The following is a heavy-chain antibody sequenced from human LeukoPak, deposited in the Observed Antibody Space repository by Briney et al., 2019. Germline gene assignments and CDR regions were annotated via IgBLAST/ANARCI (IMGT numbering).Heavy chain of an antibody. V-gene: IGHV3-23*01. Sequence: GGSLRLSCAASGFTFSSYAMSWVRQAPGKGLEWVSAISGSGGSTYYADSVKGRFTNSRDNSKNTLYLQMNSLRAEDTAVYYCAKMTTVPPGDAEGFDYWGQGTLVTVSS. J-gene: IGHJ4*02. CDR3: AKMTTVPPGDAEGFDY. D-gene: IGHD4-17*01. CDR2: ISGSGGST. CDR1: GFTFSSYA.